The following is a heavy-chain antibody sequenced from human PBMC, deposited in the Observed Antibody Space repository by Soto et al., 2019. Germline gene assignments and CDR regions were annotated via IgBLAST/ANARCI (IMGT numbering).Heavy chain of an antibody. J-gene: IGHJ5*02. Sequence: PSETLSLTXTVSGSSISSDYCSWIRQPAGKGLEWIGRIYTSGSTNYNPSLKSRVTMSVDTSKNQFSLKLSSVTAADTAVYYCARDNSVVTIFGVVIRGWFDPWGQGTLVTVSS. V-gene: IGHV4-4*07. D-gene: IGHD3-3*01. CDR1: GSSISSDY. CDR2: IYTSGST. CDR3: ARDNSVVTIFGVVIRGWFDP.